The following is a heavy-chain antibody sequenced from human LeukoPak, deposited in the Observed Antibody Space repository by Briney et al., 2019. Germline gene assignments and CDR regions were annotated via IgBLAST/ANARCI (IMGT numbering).Heavy chain of an antibody. D-gene: IGHD4-11*01. Sequence: GRSLRLSCAASGFTFSSYAMHWVRQAPGKGLEWVAVISYDGSNKYYAYSVKGRFTISRDNSKNTLYLRMNSLRAEDTAVYYCARDGDDYSNYGYGMDVWGQGTTVTVSS. CDR3: ARDGDDYSNYGYGMDV. J-gene: IGHJ6*02. CDR2: ISYDGSNK. CDR1: GFTFSSYA. V-gene: IGHV3-30-3*01.